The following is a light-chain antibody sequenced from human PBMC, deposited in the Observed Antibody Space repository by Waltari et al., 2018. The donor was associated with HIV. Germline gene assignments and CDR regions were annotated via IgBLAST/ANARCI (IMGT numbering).Light chain of an antibody. J-gene: IGKJ2*01. Sequence: DVVMSKSPLSMPVPLGQPAPIPCSPSQSHLYSDGNTYLSWFQQRPGQSPRRLIYKVSNRDSGVPDRFSGSGSGTDFTLKISRVEAEDVGVYYCMQGTHWPRYTFGQGTKLEIK. CDR3: MQGTHWPRYT. CDR1: QSHLYSDGNTY. V-gene: IGKV2-30*01. CDR2: KVS.